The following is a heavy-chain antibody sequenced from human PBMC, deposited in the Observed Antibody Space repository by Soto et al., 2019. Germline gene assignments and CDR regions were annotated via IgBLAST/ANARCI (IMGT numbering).Heavy chain of an antibody. CDR1: GFSFSTGRVG. Sequence: QITLKESGPTLVKPTQTLTLTCTFSGFSFSTGRVGVGWIRQPPGKALEWLALIYWDDDKRCNPSLKSRLTITKDTSKNQLVLTMTNMDPVDTATYYCANRRVVGLSLHFDYWGQGTLVTLSS. J-gene: IGHJ4*02. CDR3: ANRRVVGLSLHFDY. V-gene: IGHV2-5*02. CDR2: IYWDDDK. D-gene: IGHD1-26*01.